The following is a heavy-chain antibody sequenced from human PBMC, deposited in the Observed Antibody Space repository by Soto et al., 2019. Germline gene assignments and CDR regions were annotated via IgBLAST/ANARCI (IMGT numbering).Heavy chain of an antibody. J-gene: IGHJ6*02. V-gene: IGHV4-34*01. CDR2: INHSGST. CDR3: ARVGSSSSDYYYYYAMDV. D-gene: IGHD6-6*01. CDR1: GGSISSYC. Sequence: SETLSLTCTVSGGSISSYCWSWIRQPPGKGLEWIGEINHSGSTNYNPSLKSRVTISVDTSKNQFSLKLSSVTAADTAVYYCARVGSSSSDYYYYYAMDVWGQGTTVTVSS.